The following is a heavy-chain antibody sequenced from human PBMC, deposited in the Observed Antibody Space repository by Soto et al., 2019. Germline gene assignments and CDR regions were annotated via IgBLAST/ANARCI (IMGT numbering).Heavy chain of an antibody. J-gene: IGHJ3*02. Sequence: SQTLSLTCTVSGGSISSSSYYWGWIRQPPGKGLEWIGSIYYSGSTYYNPSLKSRVTISVDTSKNQFSLKRSSVTAADTAVYYCARLRYCSGGSCYGGDAFDIWGQGTMVTVS. CDR3: ARLRYCSGGSCYGGDAFDI. D-gene: IGHD2-15*01. CDR1: GGSISSSSYY. V-gene: IGHV4-39*01. CDR2: IYYSGST.